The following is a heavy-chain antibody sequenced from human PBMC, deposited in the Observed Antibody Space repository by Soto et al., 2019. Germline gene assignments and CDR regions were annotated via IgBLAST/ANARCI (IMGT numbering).Heavy chain of an antibody. V-gene: IGHV4-59*01. CDR3: ARVGVGARGFDY. D-gene: IGHD1-26*01. Sequence: QVQLQESGPGLVKPSETLSLTCTVSGGSISSYYWRWIRQPPGKGLEWIGYSYYSGSTNYNPSLKSRIAISVDTSKNQFALKLSSVTAADTAVDYWARVGVGARGFDYWGQGTLVTVSS. CDR1: GGSISSYY. J-gene: IGHJ4*02. CDR2: SYYSGST.